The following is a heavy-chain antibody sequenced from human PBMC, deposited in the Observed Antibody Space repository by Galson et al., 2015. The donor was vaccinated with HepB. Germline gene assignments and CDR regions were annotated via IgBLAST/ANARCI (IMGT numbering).Heavy chain of an antibody. J-gene: IGHJ4*02. Sequence: SVKVSCKVSGYTLTELSMHWVRQAPGKGLEWMGGFDPEDGETIYAQKFQGRVTMTEDTSTDTAYMELSSLRSEDTAVYYCATALISPPGPRGFDYWGQGTLVTVSS. V-gene: IGHV1-24*01. CDR3: ATALISPPGPRGFDY. D-gene: IGHD2/OR15-2a*01. CDR1: GYTLTELS. CDR2: FDPEDGET.